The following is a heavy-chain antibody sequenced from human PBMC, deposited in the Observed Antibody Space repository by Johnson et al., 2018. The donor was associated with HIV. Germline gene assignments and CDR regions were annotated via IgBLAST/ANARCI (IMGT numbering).Heavy chain of an antibody. D-gene: IGHD2-15*01. Sequence: VQLVESGGGLIQPGGSLRLSCAASGFTVSSNYMSWVRQAPGKGLEWVSVIYSGGSTYSADSVKGRFTITRDNSNNTLYLQMNSLRAEDTAVYYRARLPVLVVVAGRPHGFDIWGQGTMVTVSS. V-gene: IGHV3-53*01. CDR1: GFTVSSNY. J-gene: IGHJ3*02. CDR2: IYSGGST. CDR3: ARLPVLVVVAGRPHGFDI.